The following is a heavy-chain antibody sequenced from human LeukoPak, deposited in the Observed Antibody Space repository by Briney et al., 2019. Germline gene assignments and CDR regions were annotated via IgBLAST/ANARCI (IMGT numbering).Heavy chain of an antibody. V-gene: IGHV4-59*01. CDR3: ARGHMITFGGVIIPDAFDI. CDR1: GGSISSYY. Sequence: SETLSLTCTVSGGSISSYYWSWIRQPPGKGLEWIGYIYYSGSTNYNPSLKSRVTISVDTSKNQFSLKLSSVTAADTAVYYCARGHMITFGGVIIPDAFDIWGQGTMVTVSS. J-gene: IGHJ3*02. D-gene: IGHD3-16*02. CDR2: IYYSGST.